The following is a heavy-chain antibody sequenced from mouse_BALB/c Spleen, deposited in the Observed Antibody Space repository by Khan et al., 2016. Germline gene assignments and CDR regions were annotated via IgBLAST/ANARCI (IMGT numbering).Heavy chain of an antibody. CDR3: ALNGTAFAY. J-gene: IGHJ3*01. CDR1: GFNIKDTY. Sequence: VRLQQSGAELVKPGASVKLSCTASGFNIKDTYMHWVKQRPEQGLEWIGRIDPVNGNTQYDPKFQGKATITADTSSNTACLQLSSLTSEDTAVYYCALNGTAFAYWGKGTLVTVSA. CDR2: IDPVNGNT. V-gene: IGHV14-3*02. D-gene: IGHD4-1*01.